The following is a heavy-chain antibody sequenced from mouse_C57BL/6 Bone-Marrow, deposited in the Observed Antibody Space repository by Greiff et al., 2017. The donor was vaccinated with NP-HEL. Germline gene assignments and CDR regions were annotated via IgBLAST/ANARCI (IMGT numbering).Heavy chain of an antibody. Sequence: VKLVESGPGLVQPSQSLSITCTVSGFSLTSYGVHWVRQSPGKGLEWLGVIWRGGSTDYNAAFMSRLSITKDNSTSQVFFKMNSLQADDTAIYYCAKAYYSNPYYFDYWGQGTTLTVSS. CDR3: AKAYYSNPYYFDY. J-gene: IGHJ2*01. CDR2: IWRGGST. D-gene: IGHD2-5*01. V-gene: IGHV2-5*01. CDR1: GFSLTSYG.